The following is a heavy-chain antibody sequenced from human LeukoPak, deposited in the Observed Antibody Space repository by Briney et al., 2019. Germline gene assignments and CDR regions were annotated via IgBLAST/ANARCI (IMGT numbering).Heavy chain of an antibody. Sequence: PGGSLRLSCAASGFSLSRYWMSWVRQAPGKGLEWVANIRQDGGEKHYVDSVRGRFTISRDNAKNSLYPQMNSLRDEDTALYYCARDLYSGSYYTSSAFDYWGQGTLVTVSS. J-gene: IGHJ4*02. V-gene: IGHV3-7*01. CDR2: IRQDGGEK. D-gene: IGHD1-26*01. CDR3: ARDLYSGSYYTSSAFDY. CDR1: GFSLSRYW.